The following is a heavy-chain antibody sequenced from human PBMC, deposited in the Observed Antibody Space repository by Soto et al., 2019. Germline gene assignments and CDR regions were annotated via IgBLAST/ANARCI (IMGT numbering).Heavy chain of an antibody. CDR2: IWYDGSNK. V-gene: IGHV3-33*01. CDR3: ARGGGIGAPPGYWYFDL. J-gene: IGHJ2*01. D-gene: IGHD6-13*01. CDR1: GFTFSSYG. Sequence: QVQLVESGGGVVQPGRSLRLSCAASGFTFSSYGMHWVRQAPGKGLEWVAVIWYDGSNKYYADSVKGRFTISRDNSKNTLYLQMNSLRAEDTAVYYCARGGGIGAPPGYWYFDLWGRGTLVTVSS.